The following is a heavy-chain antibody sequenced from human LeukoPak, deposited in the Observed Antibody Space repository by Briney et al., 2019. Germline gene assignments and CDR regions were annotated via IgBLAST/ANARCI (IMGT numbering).Heavy chain of an antibody. CDR3: ATLDAFDL. CDR2: INSNTGGT. J-gene: IGHJ3*01. V-gene: IGHV1-2*02. CDR1: GYTFTSYD. Sequence: ASVKVSCKASGYTFTSYDISWVRQAPGQGLEWMGWINSNTGGTDSAQKFQGRVTMTRDTSINTAYMELSNLRSDDTAVYYCATLDAFDLWGQGTMVTVSS.